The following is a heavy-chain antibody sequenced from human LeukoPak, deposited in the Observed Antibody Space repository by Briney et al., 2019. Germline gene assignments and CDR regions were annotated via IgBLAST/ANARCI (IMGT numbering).Heavy chain of an antibody. CDR3: ARHFRSNGDYGPPDY. D-gene: IGHD4-17*01. J-gene: IGHJ4*02. Sequence: GESLKISCKGSGYSITSYWIAWVRQMPGKGLEWMGIIYLGVSDIRYSPSFQGQVAISGDKSIGTAYLQWTSLKASDSAMYYCARHFRSNGDYGPPDYWGQGTMVTVSS. CDR2: IYLGVSDI. CDR1: GYSITSYW. V-gene: IGHV5-51*01.